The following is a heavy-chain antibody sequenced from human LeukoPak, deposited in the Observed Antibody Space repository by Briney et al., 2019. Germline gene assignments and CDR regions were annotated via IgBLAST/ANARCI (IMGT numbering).Heavy chain of an antibody. CDR2: IYYSGST. Sequence: KPSETLSLTCTVSGGSISSYYWSWIRQPPGKGPEWIGYIYYSGSTNYNPSLRSRVTISVDTSKNQFSLKLSSVTAADTAVYYCGREAFDIWGQGTMVTVSS. CDR1: GGSISSYY. J-gene: IGHJ3*02. CDR3: GREAFDI. V-gene: IGHV4-59*01.